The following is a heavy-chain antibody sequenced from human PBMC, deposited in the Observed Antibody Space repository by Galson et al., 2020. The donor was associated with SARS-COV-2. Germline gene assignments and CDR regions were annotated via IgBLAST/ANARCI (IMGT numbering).Heavy chain of an antibody. D-gene: IGHD3-9*01. CDR2: LDWDDDK. J-gene: IGHJ6*02. Sequence: SGPTLVKPTQTLTLTCTFSGFSLSTSGMCVSWIRQPPGKALEWLALLDWDDDKYYSTSLKTSLTISKDTSKNQVVLTMTNMDPVDTATYYCARQNHYDILTGYANYGMDVWGQGTTVTVSS. CDR3: ARQNHYDILTGYANYGMDV. V-gene: IGHV2-70*01. CDR1: GFSLSTSGMC.